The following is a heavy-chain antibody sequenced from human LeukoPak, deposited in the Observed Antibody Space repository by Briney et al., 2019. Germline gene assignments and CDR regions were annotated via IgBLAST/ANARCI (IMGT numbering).Heavy chain of an antibody. Sequence: GGSLRLSCAASGFTFSDYYMSWIRQAPGKGLEWVSYISSSGSTIYYADSVKGRFTISRDNAENSLYLQMNSLRAEDTAVYYCASPYSSSWYYYWGQGTLVTVSS. D-gene: IGHD6-13*01. V-gene: IGHV3-11*01. CDR1: GFTFSDYY. CDR2: ISSSGSTI. CDR3: ASPYSSSWYYY. J-gene: IGHJ4*02.